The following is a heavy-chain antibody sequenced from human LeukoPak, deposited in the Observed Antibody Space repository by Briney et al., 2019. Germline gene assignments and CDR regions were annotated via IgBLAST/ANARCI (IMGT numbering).Heavy chain of an antibody. Sequence: GESLKISWKGSGYSITNYWLGWVRQMPGKGLEWMWIIYPGDSDTKYSPSFQGQVTISADKSLTTAFLQWSSLKASCTGMNYCVRREGYYCSATYYNFDYWGQGTLVTVSS. CDR2: IYPGDSDT. V-gene: IGHV5-51*01. D-gene: IGHD3-10*01. J-gene: IGHJ4*02. CDR3: VRREGYYCSATYYNFDY. CDR1: GYSITNYW.